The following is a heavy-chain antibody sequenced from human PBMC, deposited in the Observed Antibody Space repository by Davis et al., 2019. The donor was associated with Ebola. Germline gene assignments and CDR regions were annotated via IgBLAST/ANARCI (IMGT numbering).Heavy chain of an antibody. D-gene: IGHD4-17*01. J-gene: IGHJ6*02. V-gene: IGHV1-18*01. CDR2: ITPYNARA. Sequence: ASVTVSCKASGYIFPSYGIGWVRQAPGQGLEWMGWITPYNARANYGQKLQGRVTMTTDTSTTSAYMELRSLTSDNTAVYYCARGLLDHGDYAGWGLDVWGQGTTVTVSS. CDR1: GYIFPSYG. CDR3: ARGLLDHGDYAGWGLDV.